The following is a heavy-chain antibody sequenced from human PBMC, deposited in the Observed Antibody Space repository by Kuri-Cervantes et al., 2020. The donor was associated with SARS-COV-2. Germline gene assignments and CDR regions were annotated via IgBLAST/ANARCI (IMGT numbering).Heavy chain of an antibody. V-gene: IGHV3-23*01. CDR3: ARGPYYDFWSGYLSVYYYYMDV. Sequence: GGSLRLSCAASGFTFSSYAMSWVRQAPGKGLEWVSAISGSGGSTYYADSVKGRFTISRDNAKNSLYLQMNSLRAEDTAVYYCARGPYYDFWSGYLSVYYYYMDVWGKGTTVTVSS. D-gene: IGHD3-3*01. CDR1: GFTFSSYA. CDR2: ISGSGGST. J-gene: IGHJ6*03.